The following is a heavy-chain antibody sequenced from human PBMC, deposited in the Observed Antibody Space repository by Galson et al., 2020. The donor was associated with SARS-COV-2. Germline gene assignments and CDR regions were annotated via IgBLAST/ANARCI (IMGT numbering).Heavy chain of an antibody. CDR2: IYYSGST. V-gene: IGHV4-59*01. D-gene: IGHD3-3*01. CDR3: ARSAGTYYDFWSGYYGYYYMDV. J-gene: IGHJ6*03. Sequence: SETLSLTCTVSGGSISSYYWSWIRQPPGKGLEWIGYIYYSGSTNYNPSLKSRVTISVDTSKNQFSLKLSSVTAADTAVYYCARSAGTYYDFWSGYYGYYYMDVWGKGTTVTVSS. CDR1: GGSISSYY.